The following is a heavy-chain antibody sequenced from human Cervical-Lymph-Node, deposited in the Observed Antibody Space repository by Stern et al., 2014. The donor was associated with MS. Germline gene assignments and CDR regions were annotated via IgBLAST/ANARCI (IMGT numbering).Heavy chain of an antibody. CDR1: GYTFTTYA. J-gene: IGHJ2*01. CDR2: IYTNTGNP. D-gene: IGHD5-12*01. Sequence: QVQLGESGSELKKPGASVKVSCQASGYTFTTYAMNWVRQAPGPGLEWMGWIYTNTGNPTYAPCFTGRFVFSLDTSVSTSYLQISSLRANDTAVYYCARGWLGPDWYFDLWGRGTLVTVSS. CDR3: ARGWLGPDWYFDL. V-gene: IGHV7-4-1*02.